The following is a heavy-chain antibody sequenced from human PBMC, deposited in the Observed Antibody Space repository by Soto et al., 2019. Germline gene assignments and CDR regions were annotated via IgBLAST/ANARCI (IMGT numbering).Heavy chain of an antibody. V-gene: IGHV1-69*08. J-gene: IGHJ6*03. CDR3: ARDHGDSQAPSYYYYYYMDV. CDR1: GGTFSSYT. Sequence: QVQLVQSGAEVKKPGSSVKVSCKAFGGTFSSYTISWVRQAPGQGLEWMGRIIPILGIANYAQKFQGRVTITADKSTSTAYMELSSLRSEDTAVYYCARDHGDSQAPSYYYYYYMDVWGKGTTVTVSS. D-gene: IGHD4-17*01. CDR2: IIPILGIA.